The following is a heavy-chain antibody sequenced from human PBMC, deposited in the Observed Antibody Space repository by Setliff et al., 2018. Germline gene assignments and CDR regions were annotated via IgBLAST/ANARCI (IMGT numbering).Heavy chain of an antibody. Sequence: SETLSLTCTVSGGSISSGTYYWSWIRQPAGKGLEWIGRLHTSGSIDYSPSLTGRVTISADTSKNQISLKLSSVSAAGTAVYYCAREFVVISFVKNIHHHYGMDVWGQGTTVTVSS. D-gene: IGHD2-21*01. J-gene: IGHJ6*02. V-gene: IGHV4-61*02. CDR2: LHTSGSI. CDR1: GGSISSGTYY. CDR3: AREFVVISFVKNIHHHYGMDV.